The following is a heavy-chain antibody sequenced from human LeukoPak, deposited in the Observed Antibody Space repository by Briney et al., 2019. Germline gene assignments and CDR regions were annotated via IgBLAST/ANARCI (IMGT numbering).Heavy chain of an antibody. D-gene: IGHD5-18*01. J-gene: IGHJ4*02. V-gene: IGHV3-7*01. CDR1: GFSFGSYW. CDR3: ARGHYSPWDHCFDY. Sequence: GGSLRLSCAASGFSFGSYWMNWVRQAPGKGLEWVANIKQDGSEECYLDSLKGRFTISRDNPKNSVYLQMNNLRVDDTAVYYCARGHYSPWDHCFDYWGQGSLVTVSS. CDR2: IKQDGSEE.